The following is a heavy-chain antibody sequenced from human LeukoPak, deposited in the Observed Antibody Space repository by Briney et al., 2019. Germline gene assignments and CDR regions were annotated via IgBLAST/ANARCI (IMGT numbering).Heavy chain of an antibody. V-gene: IGHV1-18*01. Sequence: PSVKVSCKASGYTFTNYGISWVRQAPGQGLEWMAWISTYDHDTNYAQKCRGRVTMSTDTSTSAAYMELRRLGSDDTAVYYCVRDYFCSGGTCDDCFDPWGQGTLVTVSS. J-gene: IGHJ5*02. D-gene: IGHD2-15*01. CDR3: VRDYFCSGGTCDDCFDP. CDR1: GYTFTNYG. CDR2: ISTYDHDT.